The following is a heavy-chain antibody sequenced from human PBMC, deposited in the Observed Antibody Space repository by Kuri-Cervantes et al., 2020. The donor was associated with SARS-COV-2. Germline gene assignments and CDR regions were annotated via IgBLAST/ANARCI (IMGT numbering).Heavy chain of an antibody. J-gene: IGHJ5*02. D-gene: IGHD6-13*01. CDR3: ARAYSSSWYERWFDP. Sequence: ASVNVSCKASGYTFTSYGISWVRQAPGQGLEWMGWISAYNGNTNYAQKLRGRVTITSDRSVSTAYMELSSLRSEDMVVYYCARAYSSSWYERWFDPWGQGTLVTVSS. CDR2: ISAYNGNT. CDR1: GYTFTSYG. V-gene: IGHV1-18*03.